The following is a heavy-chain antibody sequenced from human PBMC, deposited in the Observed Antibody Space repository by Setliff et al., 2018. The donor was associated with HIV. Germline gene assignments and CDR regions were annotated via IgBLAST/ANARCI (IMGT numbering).Heavy chain of an antibody. CDR1: GGSIDSTSYY. D-gene: IGHD6-19*01. CDR3: ARDRGYSSGWYGYYYYMDV. Sequence: SETLSLTCTVSGGSIDSTSYYWGWIRQPPGKGLEWIGSIYYSGTTYYNPSLKSRVTISVDRSRNQFSLKLSSVTAADTAVYYCARDRGYSSGWYGYYYYMDVWGKGTTVTVSS. J-gene: IGHJ6*03. CDR2: IYYSGTT. V-gene: IGHV4-39*07.